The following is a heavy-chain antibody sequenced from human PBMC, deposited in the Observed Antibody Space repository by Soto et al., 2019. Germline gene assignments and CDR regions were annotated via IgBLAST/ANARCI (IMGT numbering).Heavy chain of an antibody. CDR2: IYRTGRT. D-gene: IGHD1-26*01. V-gene: IGHV4-4*02. J-gene: IGHJ4*02. Sequence: SETLSLTCAVSGGSFTSNNWWTWGRQPPGQGLEWIGEIYRTGRTNYNPSLKSRVTISIDKSKNQFSLKVTSLTAADTAVYYCASRDPETSVDYWGQGTLVTVSS. CDR3: ASRDPETSVDY. CDR1: GGSFTSNNW.